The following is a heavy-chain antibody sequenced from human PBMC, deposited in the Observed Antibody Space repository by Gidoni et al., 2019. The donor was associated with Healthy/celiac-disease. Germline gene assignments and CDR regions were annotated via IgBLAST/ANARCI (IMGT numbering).Heavy chain of an antibody. CDR2: ISWNSGSR. J-gene: IGHJ6*02. D-gene: IGHD5-12*01. Sequence: EVQLVESGGGLVQPGRSLRLSCAASGFPFGDYAMHWVRQAPGKGLGWVSGISWNSGSRGYADSVKGRVTISRDNAKNSLYLQMNSLRAEDTALYYCAKDTGGYSGYDYYYYYGMDVWGQGTTVTVSS. CDR3: AKDTGGYSGYDYYYYYGMDV. V-gene: IGHV3-9*01. CDR1: GFPFGDYA.